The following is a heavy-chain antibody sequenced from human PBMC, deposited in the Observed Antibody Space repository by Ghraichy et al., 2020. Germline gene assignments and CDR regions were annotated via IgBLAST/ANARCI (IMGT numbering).Heavy chain of an antibody. CDR3: ATVGVSRWVDAPLVGDWFDP. V-gene: IGHV3-7*01. Sequence: GGSLRLSCAASGFTFSTYWMSWVRQAPGKGLEWVANIKDDGSERYYVDSVKGRFTISRDNAKNSLYLQMNSLRADDTAVYYCATVGVSRWVDAPLVGDWFDPWGQGTLVNGSS. J-gene: IGHJ5*02. D-gene: IGHD2-8*02. CDR2: IKDDGSER. CDR1: GFTFSTYW.